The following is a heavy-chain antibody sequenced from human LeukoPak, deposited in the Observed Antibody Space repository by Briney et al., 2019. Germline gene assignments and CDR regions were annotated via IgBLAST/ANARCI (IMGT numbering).Heavy chain of an antibody. D-gene: IGHD1-14*01. CDR3: ATGYRFDY. CDR2: INPNDGST. CDR1: GYTFTNYW. J-gene: IGHJ4*02. Sequence: ASVKVSCKASGYTFTNYWIQWVRQAPGQGLEWVALINPNDGSTTYAHKFQGRVTMTRDTSTSTVYMDLSSLTSEDTAVYYCATGYRFDYWGQGTLVTVSS. V-gene: IGHV1-46*01.